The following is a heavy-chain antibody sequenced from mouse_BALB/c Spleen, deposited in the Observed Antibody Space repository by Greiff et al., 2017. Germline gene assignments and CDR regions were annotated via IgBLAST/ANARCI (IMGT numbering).Heavy chain of an antibody. CDR3: AGYGNYDWYFDV. CDR1: GYTFTSYW. J-gene: IGHJ1*01. Sequence: VQLQQSGAELAKPGASVKMSCKASGYTFTSYWMHWVKQRPGQGLEWIGYINPSTGYTEYNQKFKDKATLTADKSSSTAYMQLSSLTSEDSAVYYCAGYGNYDWYFDVWGAGTTVTVSS. CDR2: INPSTGYT. V-gene: IGHV1-7*01. D-gene: IGHD2-10*02.